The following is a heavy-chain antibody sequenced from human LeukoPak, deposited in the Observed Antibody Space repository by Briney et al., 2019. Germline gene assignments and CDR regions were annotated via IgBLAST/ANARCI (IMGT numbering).Heavy chain of an antibody. V-gene: IGHV3-48*01. CDR3: ARDYYGGNAGFDY. J-gene: IGHJ4*02. D-gene: IGHD4-23*01. CDR2: ISSSSSTI. Sequence: PGGSLRLSCAVSGFTFSSYWMNWVRQAPGKGLEWVSYISSSSSTIYYADSVKGRFTISRDNAKNSLYLQMNSLRAEDTAVYYCARDYYGGNAGFDYWGQGTLVTVSS. CDR1: GFTFSSYW.